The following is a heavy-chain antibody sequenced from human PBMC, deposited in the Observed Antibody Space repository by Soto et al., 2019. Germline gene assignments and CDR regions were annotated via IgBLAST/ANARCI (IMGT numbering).Heavy chain of an antibody. CDR1: GFTFDDYA. D-gene: IGHD2-15*01. V-gene: IGHV3-9*01. CDR2: ISWNSNII. Sequence: EVQLVESGGGLVQPGRSLRLSCAASGFTFDDYAMHWVRRVPGKGLEWVSSISWNSNIIGYADSVKGRFTISRDNAKKTLYLQINSLRPEDTALYYCAKGGPGGFCSGGRCYFDYWGQGNLVTVSS. J-gene: IGHJ4*02. CDR3: AKGGPGGFCSGGRCYFDY.